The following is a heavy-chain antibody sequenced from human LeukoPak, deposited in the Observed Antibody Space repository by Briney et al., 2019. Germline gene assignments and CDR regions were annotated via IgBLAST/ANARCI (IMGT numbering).Heavy chain of an antibody. D-gene: IGHD5-12*01. CDR2: IIPIFGTA. J-gene: IGHJ4*02. CDR1: GGTFSSYA. CDR3: ARNVYSGYDFRFDY. Sequence: SVKVCCKASGGTFSSYAISWVRQAPGQGLEWMGGIIPIFGTANYAQKFQGRVTITTDESTSTAYMELSSLRSEDTAVYYCARNVYSGYDFRFDYWGQGTLVTVSS. V-gene: IGHV1-69*05.